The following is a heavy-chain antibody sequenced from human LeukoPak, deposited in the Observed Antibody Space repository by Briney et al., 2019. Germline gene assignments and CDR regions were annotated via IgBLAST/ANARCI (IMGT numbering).Heavy chain of an antibody. J-gene: IGHJ4*02. CDR3: ARASITMVRGVIYYFDY. Sequence: GGSLRLSCAASGFSFSSYAMHWVRQAPGKGLEWVAVIWYDGSNKYYADSVKGRFTISRDNSKNTLYLQMNSLRAEDTAVYYCARASITMVRGVIYYFDYWGQGTLVTVSS. V-gene: IGHV3-33*08. CDR2: IWYDGSNK. D-gene: IGHD3-10*01. CDR1: GFSFSSYA.